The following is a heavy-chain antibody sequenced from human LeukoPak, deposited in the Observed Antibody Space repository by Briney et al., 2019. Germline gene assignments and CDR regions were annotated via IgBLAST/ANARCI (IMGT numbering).Heavy chain of an antibody. D-gene: IGHD4-17*01. V-gene: IGHV4-4*07. CDR1: GGSISGYY. CDR2: IYPSGSA. Sequence: SETLSLTCTVSGGSISGYYWSWLRQPAGKGLEWIGRIYPSGSANFSPSLKSRVTMSVDTSKNQFSLKLNSVTAADTAVYYCAREYGDLDYWGQGTQVTVSS. CDR3: AREYGDLDY. J-gene: IGHJ4*02.